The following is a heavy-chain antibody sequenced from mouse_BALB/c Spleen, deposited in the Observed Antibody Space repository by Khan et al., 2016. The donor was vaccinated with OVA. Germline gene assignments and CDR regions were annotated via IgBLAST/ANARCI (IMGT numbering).Heavy chain of an antibody. CDR1: GYTFTNYG. V-gene: IGHV9-1*02. CDR3: ARVCSYCYSDV. Sequence: QIQLVQSGPELKKPGETVKISCKASGYTFTNYGMNWVKQAPGKGLKWMGWINTYTGEPTYADDFKGRFVFSLDTSASTAYLQLSNLKNEDMTTYVCARVCSYCYSDVWGAGTTVTVSS. CDR2: INTYTGEP. J-gene: IGHJ1*01.